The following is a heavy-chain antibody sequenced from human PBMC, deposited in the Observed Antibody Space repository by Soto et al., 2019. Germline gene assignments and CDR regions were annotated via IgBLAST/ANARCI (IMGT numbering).Heavy chain of an antibody. CDR3: ARGGGVGVAGSAAFDM. CDR1: GYPVTAYY. CDR2: INPATGAA. D-gene: IGHD3-3*01. J-gene: IGHJ3*02. Sequence: QLHLVQSGAVVKKPGASVTVSCSASGYPVTAYYMHWVRQAPGRGLEWMGGINPATGAAKYTQTFQVRVTMTRDTTKSTVFRELSGLTTEDTAVFYCARGGGVGVAGSAAFDMWGQGALVTGSS. V-gene: IGHV1-2*02.